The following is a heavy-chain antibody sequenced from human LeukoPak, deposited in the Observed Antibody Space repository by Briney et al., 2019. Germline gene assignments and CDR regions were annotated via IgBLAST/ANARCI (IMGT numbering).Heavy chain of an antibody. Sequence: SETLSLTCTVSGGSISSSSYYWGWIRQPPGKGLEWIGSIYYSGSTYYNPSLESRVTISVDTSKNQFSLKLSSVTAADTAVYYCARHLYDSSGYYTLFDYWGQGTLVTVSS. D-gene: IGHD3-22*01. CDR2: IYYSGST. J-gene: IGHJ4*02. CDR3: ARHLYDSSGYYTLFDY. V-gene: IGHV4-39*01. CDR1: GGSISSSSYY.